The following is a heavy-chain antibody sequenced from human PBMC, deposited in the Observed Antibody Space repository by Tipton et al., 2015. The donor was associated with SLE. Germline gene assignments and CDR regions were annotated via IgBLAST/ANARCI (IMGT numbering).Heavy chain of an antibody. CDR2: IRYDGSNK. CDR1: GFTFSSYW. V-gene: IGHV3-30*02. D-gene: IGHD1-26*01. J-gene: IGHJ4*02. CDR3: TTVYRRGELLHFDY. Sequence: SLRLSCAASGFTFSSYWMSWVRQAPGKGLEWVAFIRYDGSNKYYADSVKGRFTISRDNSKNTLYLQMNSLRAEDTAVYYCTTVYRRGELLHFDYWGQGTLVTVSS.